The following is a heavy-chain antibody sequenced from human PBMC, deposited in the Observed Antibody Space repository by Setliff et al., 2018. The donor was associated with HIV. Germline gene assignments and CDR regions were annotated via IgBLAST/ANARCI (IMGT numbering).Heavy chain of an antibody. CDR1: GGAISGSGYY. V-gene: IGHV4-39*01. D-gene: IGHD5-18*01. J-gene: IGHJ4*02. CDR3: ARLVPPYYTVMARDY. CDR2: IYHSGST. Sequence: SETLSLTCSVSGGAISGSGYYWSWIRQPPGKALEWIGYIYHSGSTYYNPSLQSRVTISVDTSKNQFSLKLSSVTAADTAVYYCARLVPPYYTVMARDYWGQGTLVTVSS.